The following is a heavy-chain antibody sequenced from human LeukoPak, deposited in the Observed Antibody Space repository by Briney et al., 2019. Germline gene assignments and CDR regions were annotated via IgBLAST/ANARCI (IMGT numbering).Heavy chain of an antibody. CDR1: GGTFSSYA. D-gene: IGHD3-22*01. J-gene: IGHJ4*02. Sequence: GASVKVSCKASGGTFSSYAISWVRQAPGQGLEWMGGIIPIFGTANYAQKFQGRVTITADKSTSTAYMELSSLRSEDTAVYYCARVVPSLYDSSGYYDYYFDYWGQGTLVTVSS. CDR2: IIPIFGTA. V-gene: IGHV1-69*06. CDR3: ARVVPSLYDSSGYYDYYFDY.